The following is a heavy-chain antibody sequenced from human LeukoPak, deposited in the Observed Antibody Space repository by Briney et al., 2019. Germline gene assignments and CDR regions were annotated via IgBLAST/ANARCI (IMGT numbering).Heavy chain of an antibody. CDR1: GGSFGGYY. D-gene: IGHD2-2*01. Sequence: SETLPLTCAVYGGSFGGYYWSWIRQPPGKGLEWIGEINHSGSTNYNPSLKSRVTISVDTSKNQFSLKLSSVTAADTAVYYCARVGDGTSSHYGMDVWGQGTTVTVSS. V-gene: IGHV4-34*01. J-gene: IGHJ6*02. CDR2: INHSGST. CDR3: ARVGDGTSSHYGMDV.